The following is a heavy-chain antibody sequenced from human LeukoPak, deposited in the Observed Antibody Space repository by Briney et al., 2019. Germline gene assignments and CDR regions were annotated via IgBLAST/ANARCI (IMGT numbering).Heavy chain of an antibody. Sequence: ASVKVSCKASSYTSTSYGISWVRQAPGQGLEWMGWISAYNGNTNYGQEFQGRVTMTTDTSTSTAYMELRSLRSDDTAVYYCARDSHYYDRSGYPDYWGQGTLVTVSS. CDR2: ISAYNGNT. CDR1: SYTSTSYG. V-gene: IGHV1-18*01. CDR3: ARDSHYYDRSGYPDY. D-gene: IGHD3-22*01. J-gene: IGHJ4*02.